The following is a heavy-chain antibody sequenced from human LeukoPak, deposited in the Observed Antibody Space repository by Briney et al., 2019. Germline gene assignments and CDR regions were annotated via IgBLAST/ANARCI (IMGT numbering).Heavy chain of an antibody. J-gene: IGHJ6*02. V-gene: IGHV5-51*01. CDR1: GYSLTSYW. Sequence: NHGESLKISCKGSGYSLTSYWIGWVRQMPGKGLEWMGIIYPGDSDTRYSPSFQGQVTISADKSISTAYLQWSSLKASDTAMYYCARQMMGIAAAGNAHYYYGMDVWGQGTTVTVSS. D-gene: IGHD6-13*01. CDR2: IYPGDSDT. CDR3: ARQMMGIAAAGNAHYYYGMDV.